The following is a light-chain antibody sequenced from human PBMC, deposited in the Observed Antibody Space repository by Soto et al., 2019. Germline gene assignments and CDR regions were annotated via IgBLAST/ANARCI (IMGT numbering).Light chain of an antibody. CDR1: SSDVGGYNY. J-gene: IGLJ2*01. V-gene: IGLV2-11*01. CDR3: CSYAGSYTHVV. Sequence: QSALTQPRSVSGSPGQSVTISCTGTSSDVGGYNYVSWYQQHPGKAPKLMIYDVSKRPSGVPDRFSGSKSGNTASLTISWLQAEDEADYYCCSYAGSYTHVVFGGGTKVTVL. CDR2: DVS.